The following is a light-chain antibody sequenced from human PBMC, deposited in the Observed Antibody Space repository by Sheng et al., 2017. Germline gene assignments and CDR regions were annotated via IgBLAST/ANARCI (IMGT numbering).Light chain of an antibody. CDR1: KLGDKY. CDR3: QAWDGSSVT. CDR2: QDT. Sequence: SYDLTQSPSVSVSPGQTASITCSGDKLGDKYASWYQQKSGQSPVLVIYQDTKRPSGIPERFSGSNSGNTATLTISGTQAMDEADYYCQAWDGSSVTFGGGTKLIVL. J-gene: IGLJ2*01. V-gene: IGLV3-1*01.